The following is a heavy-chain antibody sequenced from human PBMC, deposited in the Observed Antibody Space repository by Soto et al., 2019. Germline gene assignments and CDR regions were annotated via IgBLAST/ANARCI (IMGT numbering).Heavy chain of an antibody. CDR1: GYKFTTYF. V-gene: IGHV1-46*01. J-gene: IGHJ1*01. CDR3: VRGYCTTSPCSGDFQF. D-gene: IGHD2-15*01. Sequence: ASVKVSCKAWGYKFTTYFIHWVRQAPGQGLEWMGMIHPSGDTGYAQKFRGRVTMTIDTYTTTAYMELRNLTSEDTAVYFSVRGYCTTSPCSGDFQFWGQGTLVTVSS. CDR2: IHPSGDT.